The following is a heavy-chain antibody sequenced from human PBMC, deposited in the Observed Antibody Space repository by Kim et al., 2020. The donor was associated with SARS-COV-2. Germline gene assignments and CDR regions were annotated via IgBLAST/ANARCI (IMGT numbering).Heavy chain of an antibody. CDR3: TRHGPMVRGYGMDV. J-gene: IGHJ6*04. D-gene: IGHD3-10*01. V-gene: IGHV3-73*01. Sequence: AAAVKGRYTISRDNSKNTAYLQMNSLKTEDTAVYYCTRHGPMVRGYGMDVWGKGTTVTVSS.